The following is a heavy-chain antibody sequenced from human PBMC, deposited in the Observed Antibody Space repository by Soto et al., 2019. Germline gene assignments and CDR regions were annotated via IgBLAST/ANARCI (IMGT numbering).Heavy chain of an antibody. D-gene: IGHD5-18*01. J-gene: IGHJ4*02. V-gene: IGHV1-69*12. CDR1: GGTFSSNA. CDR2: IIPIFGTA. Sequence: QVQLVQSGAEVKKPGSSVKVTCKASGGTFSSNAISWVRQAPGQGLEWLGGIIPIFGTAHYAQKFQGRVTITADESTSTAAMELSSLKSEDTAVYYCATGGRGYSSDARFYFEIWGQGTVVTVSS. CDR3: ATGGRGYSSDARFYFEI.